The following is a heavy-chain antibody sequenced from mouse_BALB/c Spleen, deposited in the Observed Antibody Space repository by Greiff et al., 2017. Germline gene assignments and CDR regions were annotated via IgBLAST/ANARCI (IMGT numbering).Heavy chain of an antibody. Sequence: VQLQQSGAELVRSGASVKLSCTASGFNIKDYYMHWVKQRPEQGLEWIGWIDPENGDTEYAPKFQGKATMTADTSSNTAYLQLSSLTSEDTAVYYCPYGPYAMDYWGQGTSVTVAS. D-gene: IGHD1-1*02. CDR3: PYGPYAMDY. V-gene: IGHV14-4*02. CDR1: GFNIKDYY. CDR2: IDPENGDT. J-gene: IGHJ4*01.